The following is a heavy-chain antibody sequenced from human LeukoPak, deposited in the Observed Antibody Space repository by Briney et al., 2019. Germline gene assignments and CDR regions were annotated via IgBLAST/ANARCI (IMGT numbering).Heavy chain of an antibody. J-gene: IGHJ4*02. CDR1: GGSVNSGGYY. D-gene: IGHD3-10*01. Sequence: SQTLSLTCTVSGGSVNSGGYYWTWIRQFPGKGLEWIGYFYYTGSTSYNPSLKSRVAISVDTAKNQFSLTLKSVTAADTAVYFCARDLEIGEGAGYFDYWGPGTLVTVSS. CDR2: FYYTGST. CDR3: ARDLEIGEGAGYFDY. V-gene: IGHV4-31*03.